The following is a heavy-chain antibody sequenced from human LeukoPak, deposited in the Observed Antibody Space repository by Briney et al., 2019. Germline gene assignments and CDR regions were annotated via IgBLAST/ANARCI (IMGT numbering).Heavy chain of an antibody. CDR1: GYTFTSYG. D-gene: IGHD2-8*02. CDR3: AGVAVVSTYNWFDP. J-gene: IGHJ5*02. CDR2: ISAYNGNT. V-gene: IGHV1-18*01. Sequence: GASVKVSCKASGYTFTSYGISWVRQAPGQGLEWMGWISAYNGNTNYAQKLQGRVTMTTDTSTSTAYMELRSLRSDDTAVYYCAGVAVVSTYNWFDPWGQGTLVTVSS.